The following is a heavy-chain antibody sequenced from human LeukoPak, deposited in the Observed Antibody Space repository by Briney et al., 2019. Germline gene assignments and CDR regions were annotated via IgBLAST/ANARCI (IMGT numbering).Heavy chain of an antibody. CDR2: VNPNSGHT. CDR1: GYTFTSYD. J-gene: IGHJ4*02. V-gene: IGHV1-8*01. D-gene: IGHD2-15*01. Sequence: ASVKVSCKASGYTFTSYDINWVRQAPGQGLEWMGWVNPNSGHTGYAQKFQGRVTMTRNNSITTAYMEMSSLTSEDTAVYYCARGAPGSYCSGGSCPYFDYWGQGTLVSVSS. CDR3: ARGAPGSYCSGGSCPYFDY.